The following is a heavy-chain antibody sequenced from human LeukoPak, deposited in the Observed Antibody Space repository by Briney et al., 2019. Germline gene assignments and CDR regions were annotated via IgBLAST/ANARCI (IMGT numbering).Heavy chain of an antibody. CDR2: FYYSGST. J-gene: IGHJ5*02. CDR1: GGSINNSNYY. V-gene: IGHV4-39*01. Sequence: SETLSLTCTVSGGSINNSNYYWGWIRQPPGKGLEWIGSFYYSGSTYYNPSLKSRVTISVDTSKNQFSPILNSVTAADTAVYYCARRENTWGDNWFDPWGQGTLVTVSS. D-gene: IGHD2-21*01. CDR3: ARRENTWGDNWFDP.